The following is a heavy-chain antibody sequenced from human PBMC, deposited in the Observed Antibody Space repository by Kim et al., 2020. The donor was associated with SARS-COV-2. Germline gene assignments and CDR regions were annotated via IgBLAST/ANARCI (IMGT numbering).Heavy chain of an antibody. CDR3: ARGPHYGSGSYFNFEGVYFDV. V-gene: IGHV1-46*01. Sequence: ASVKVSCKASGYIFTRYYITWVRQAPGQGLEWMGLINPDGGEFSYAQKFRGGVTMTRDTSTSTVYLELRGLRPDDTAVYYCARGPHYGSGSYFNFEGVYFDVWGLGTAVTVSS. CDR2: INPDGGEF. D-gene: IGHD3-10*01. J-gene: IGHJ4*02. CDR1: GYIFTRYY.